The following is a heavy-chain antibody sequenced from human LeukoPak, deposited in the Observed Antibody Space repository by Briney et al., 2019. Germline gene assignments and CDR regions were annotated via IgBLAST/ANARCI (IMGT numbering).Heavy chain of an antibody. CDR3: ARASYCTNGVCPHYYYYYGMDV. J-gene: IGHJ6*02. Sequence: SETLSLTCAVYGGSFSDYYWSWIRQPPGKGLEWIGEINHSGSTNYNPSLKSRVTISVDTSKNQFSLKLSSVTAADTAVYYCARASYCTNGVCPHYYYYYGMDVWGQGTTVTVSS. V-gene: IGHV4-34*01. CDR1: GGSFSDYY. CDR2: INHSGST. D-gene: IGHD2-8*01.